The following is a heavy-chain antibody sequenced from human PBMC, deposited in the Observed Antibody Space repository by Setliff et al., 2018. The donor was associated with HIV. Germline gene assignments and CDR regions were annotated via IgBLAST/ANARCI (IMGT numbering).Heavy chain of an antibody. CDR2: ISYSGST. CDR3: ATDPTSYCTGGNCHSGRFAS. CDR1: GGSVNGHY. D-gene: IGHD2-15*01. J-gene: IGHJ4*02. V-gene: IGHV4-59*02. Sequence: PSETLSLTCTVSGGSVNGHYWNWIRLTPGKGLEWIGSISYSGSTNYNPSLKSQVTISVDTSRNEFSLKLSSVTAADTAVYYCATDPTSYCTGGNCHSGRFASWGQGTLVTVSS.